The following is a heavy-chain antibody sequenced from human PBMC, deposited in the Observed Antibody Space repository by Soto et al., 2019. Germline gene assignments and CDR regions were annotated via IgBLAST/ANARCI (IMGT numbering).Heavy chain of an antibody. J-gene: IGHJ4*02. V-gene: IGHV1-18*04. CDR3: ARGISMVRGDPYFDY. Sequence: GASVKVSCKASGYTFTSYGISWVRQAPGQGLEWMGWISAYNGNTNYAQKLQGRVTMTTDTSTSTAYMELRSLRSDGTAVYYCARGISMVRGDPYFDYWGQGPLVTVSS. CDR2: ISAYNGNT. CDR1: GYTFTSYG. D-gene: IGHD3-10*01.